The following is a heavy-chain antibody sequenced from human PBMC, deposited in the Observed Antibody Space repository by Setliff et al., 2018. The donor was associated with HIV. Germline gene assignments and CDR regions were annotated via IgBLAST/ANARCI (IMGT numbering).Heavy chain of an antibody. CDR2: IYDSGST. J-gene: IGHJ4*02. V-gene: IGHV4-39*01. D-gene: IGHD5-12*01. Sequence: SETLSLTCAVSGGSISSNKWWSWIRQPPGKGLEWIGSIYDSGSTYYNASLKSRVTLSIDTSQNQFSLKVTSVTAADTAVYYCARFSMATRCFDYWGQGTLVTVSS. CDR1: GGSISSNKW. CDR3: ARFSMATRCFDY.